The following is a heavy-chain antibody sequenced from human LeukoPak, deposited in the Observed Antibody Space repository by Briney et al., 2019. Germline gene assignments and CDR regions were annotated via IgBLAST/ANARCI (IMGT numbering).Heavy chain of an antibody. Sequence: GGSLRLSCTASGFTFGDYAMSWVRQAPGKGLEWVGFIRSKAYGGTTEYAASVKGRFTISRDDSKSIAYLQMNSLKTEDTAVYYCTRDRYDCWSGYYRDAFDIWGQGTMVTVSS. V-gene: IGHV3-49*04. CDR1: GFTFGDYA. D-gene: IGHD3-3*01. CDR2: IRSKAYGGTT. CDR3: TRDRYDCWSGYYRDAFDI. J-gene: IGHJ3*02.